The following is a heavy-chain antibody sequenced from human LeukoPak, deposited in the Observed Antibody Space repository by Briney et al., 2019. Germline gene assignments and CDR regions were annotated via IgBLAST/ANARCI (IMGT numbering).Heavy chain of an antibody. CDR1: GGSISSSSYY. Sequence: SETLSLTCTVSGGSISSSSYYWGWIRQPPGKGLEWIGSIYYSGSTYYNPSLKSRVTISVDTSKNQFSLKLSSVTAADTAVYYCARRWTMVRGVIPRFDYWGQGTLVTVSS. V-gene: IGHV4-39*07. D-gene: IGHD3-10*01. J-gene: IGHJ4*02. CDR2: IYYSGST. CDR3: ARRWTMVRGVIPRFDY.